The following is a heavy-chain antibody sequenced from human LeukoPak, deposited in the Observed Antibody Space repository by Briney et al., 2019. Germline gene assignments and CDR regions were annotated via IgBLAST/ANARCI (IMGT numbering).Heavy chain of an antibody. Sequence: ASVKVSCKASGYTFTSYGISWVRQAPGQGLEWMGWISAYNGNTNYAQKLQGRVTMTTDTSTSTAYMELRSLRSDDTAVYYCARANYGDYQYYFGYWGQGTLVTVSS. CDR3: ARANYGDYQYYFGY. CDR1: GYTFTSYG. J-gene: IGHJ4*02. V-gene: IGHV1-18*04. D-gene: IGHD4-17*01. CDR2: ISAYNGNT.